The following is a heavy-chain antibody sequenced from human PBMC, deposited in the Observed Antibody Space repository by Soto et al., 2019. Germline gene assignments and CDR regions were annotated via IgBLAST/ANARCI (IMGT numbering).Heavy chain of an antibody. CDR3: ARERAFFWSGYRSVPNNWFDP. CDR1: GYTFTSYA. CDR2: INAGNGNT. D-gene: IGHD3-3*01. V-gene: IGHV1-3*01. Sequence: GASVKVSCKASGYTFTSYAMHWVRQAPGQRLEWMGWINAGNGNTKYSQKFQGRVTITRDTSASTAYMELSSLRSEDTAVYYCARERAFFWSGYRSVPNNWFDPWGQGTLVTVSS. J-gene: IGHJ5*02.